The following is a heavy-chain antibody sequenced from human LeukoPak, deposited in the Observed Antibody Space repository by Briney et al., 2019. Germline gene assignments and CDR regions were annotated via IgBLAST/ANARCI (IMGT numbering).Heavy chain of an antibody. CDR1: GFTFSHYS. D-gene: IGHD1-26*01. Sequence: PGGSLRLSCAASGFTFSHYSMNWVRQAPGKGLEWVSSISSSSYIYYSDSVKGRFTVSRNNAQTSLYLQMDSLRAEDTAVYYCARVFSGTYLNYHHFDYWGQGTLVTVSS. CDR3: ARVFSGTYLNYHHFDY. V-gene: IGHV3-21*01. J-gene: IGHJ4*02. CDR2: ISSSSYI.